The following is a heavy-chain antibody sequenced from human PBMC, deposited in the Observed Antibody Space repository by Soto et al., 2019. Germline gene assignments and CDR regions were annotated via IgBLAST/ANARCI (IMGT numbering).Heavy chain of an antibody. CDR1: GGSISSGGYS. V-gene: IGHV4-30-2*05. CDR2: IYHSGST. D-gene: IGHD2-21*02. Sequence: SETLSLTCAVSGGSISSGGYSWSWIRQPPGKGLEWIGYIYHSGSTYYNPSLKSRVTISVDTSKNQFSLKLSSVTAADTAVYYCARVCGGDCHYGMDVWGQGTTVTVSS. J-gene: IGHJ6*02. CDR3: ARVCGGDCHYGMDV.